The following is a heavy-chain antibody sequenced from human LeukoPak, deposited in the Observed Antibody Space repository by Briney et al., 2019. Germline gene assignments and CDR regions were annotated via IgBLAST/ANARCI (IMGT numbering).Heavy chain of an antibody. J-gene: IGHJ6*03. CDR1: GFTFSSYA. D-gene: IGHD3-10*01. CDR2: ISGSGGST. Sequence: GGSLRLSCAASGFTFSSYAMSWVRQAPGKGLEWVSAISGSGGSTYYADSVKGRFTISRDNSKNTLYLQMNSLRAEDTAVYYCARGGRGYYGSGTYYYYMDVWGKGTPVTVSS. V-gene: IGHV3-23*01. CDR3: ARGGRGYYGSGTYYYYMDV.